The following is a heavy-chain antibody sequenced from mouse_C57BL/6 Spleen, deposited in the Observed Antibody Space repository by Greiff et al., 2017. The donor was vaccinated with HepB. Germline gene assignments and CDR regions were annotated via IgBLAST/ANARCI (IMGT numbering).Heavy chain of an antibody. J-gene: IGHJ2*01. CDR3: ARGGWLLPFDY. D-gene: IGHD2-3*01. V-gene: IGHV1-69*01. Sequence: QVQLQQPGAELVMPGASVKLSCKASGYTFPSYWMHWVKQRPGQGLEWIGESDPSDSYTNYNQKFKGKSTLTVDKSSSTAYMQLSSLTSEDSAVYYCARGGWLLPFDYWGQGTTLTVSS. CDR1: GYTFPSYW. CDR2: SDPSDSYT.